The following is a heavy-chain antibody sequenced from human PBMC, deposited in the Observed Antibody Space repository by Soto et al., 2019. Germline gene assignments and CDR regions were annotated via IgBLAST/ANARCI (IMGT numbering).Heavy chain of an antibody. CDR1: GYTFISYG. Sequence: QLVQSGAEVKKPGSSVKVSYKASGYTFISYGIGWVRQAPGQGLEWMGWITTHNDNTNYAQQFQGRVTFTTDTSTSTAYMELRDLTSDDTAVYYCARVYSSGWKGLGYWGQGTLVTVSS. J-gene: IGHJ4*02. CDR2: ITTHNDNT. CDR3: ARVYSSGWKGLGY. D-gene: IGHD6-19*01. V-gene: IGHV1-18*01.